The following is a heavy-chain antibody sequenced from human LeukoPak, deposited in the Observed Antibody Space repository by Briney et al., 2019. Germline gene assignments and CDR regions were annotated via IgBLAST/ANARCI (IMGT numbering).Heavy chain of an antibody. Sequence: RPGGSLRLSCAASGFTFDDYGMSWVRHAPGKGLEWVSGINWNGGSTGYADSVKGRFTISRDNSKNSLYLQMNSLRTEDTALYYCAKDRASIAAQDLNWFDPWGQGTLVTVSS. CDR2: INWNGGST. D-gene: IGHD6-6*01. CDR1: GFTFDDYG. V-gene: IGHV3-20*04. CDR3: AKDRASIAAQDLNWFDP. J-gene: IGHJ5*02.